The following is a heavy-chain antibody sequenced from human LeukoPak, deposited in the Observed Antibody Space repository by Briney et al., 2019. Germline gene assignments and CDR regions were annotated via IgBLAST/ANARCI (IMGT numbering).Heavy chain of an antibody. V-gene: IGHV1-69*13. CDR3: ARVPYCSGGSCLLRGYYFDF. CDR1: AGTFSSYA. D-gene: IGHD2-15*01. CDR2: IIPIFGTA. Sequence: SVKVSCKASAGTFSSYAINWVRHAPGQGLERMGRIIPIFGTANYAQKFQGRVTITADESTSTAYMELSSLRSEDTAVYYCARVPYCSGGSCLLRGYYFDFWGQGTLVTVSS. J-gene: IGHJ4*02.